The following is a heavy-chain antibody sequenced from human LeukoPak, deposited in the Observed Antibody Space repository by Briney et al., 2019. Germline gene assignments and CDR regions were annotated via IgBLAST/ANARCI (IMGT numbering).Heavy chain of an antibody. J-gene: IGHJ4*02. CDR2: IYYSGST. D-gene: IGHD4-17*01. Sequence: SETLSLTCTVSGGSISSGDYYWNWIRQPPGKGLEWIGFIYYSGSTYYNPSLKSRDTISADTSKNRFSLKLSSVTAADTAVYFCAREFAVTKTKIFDYWGQGTLVTVSS. CDR3: AREFAVTKTKIFDY. V-gene: IGHV4-30-4*08. CDR1: GGSISSGDYY.